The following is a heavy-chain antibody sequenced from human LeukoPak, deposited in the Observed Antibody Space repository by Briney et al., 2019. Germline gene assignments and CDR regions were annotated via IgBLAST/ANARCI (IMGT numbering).Heavy chain of an antibody. J-gene: IGHJ6*03. V-gene: IGHV3-23*01. CDR3: AKDEYSSSSRLKYMDV. D-gene: IGHD6-6*01. CDR1: GFTFSSYA. Sequence: GGSLRLSCAASGFTFSSYAMSWVRQAPGKGLEWVSAISGSGGSTYYADSVKGRFTISRDNSKNTLYLQMNSLRAEDRAVYYCAKDEYSSSSRLKYMDVWGRGTTVTVSS. CDR2: ISGSGGST.